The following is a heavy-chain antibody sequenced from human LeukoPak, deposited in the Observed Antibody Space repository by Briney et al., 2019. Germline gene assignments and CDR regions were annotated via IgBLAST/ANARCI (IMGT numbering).Heavy chain of an antibody. V-gene: IGHV4-59*02. J-gene: IGHJ4*02. D-gene: IGHD3-22*01. CDR2: IYYIGST. CDR3: ARYYDSTGSFDY. Sequence: GSLRLSCAASGSTVSSYYMTWVRQAPGKGLEWIGYIYYIGSTNYNPSLRSRLTMSVDTSKNQFSLRLSSVIAADTAVYYCARYYDSTGSFDYRGQGTLVTVSS. CDR1: GSTVSSYY.